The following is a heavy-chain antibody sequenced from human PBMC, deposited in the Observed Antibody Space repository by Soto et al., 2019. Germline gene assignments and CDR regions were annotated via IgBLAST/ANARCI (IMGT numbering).Heavy chain of an antibody. J-gene: IGHJ6*02. CDR3: VKGADSSGWYDYWSQGTLVTVSSGMDV. CDR1: GFTFSNSG. D-gene: IGHD6-13*01. Sequence: PGGSLRLSCSASGFTFSNSGMHWVRQAPGKGLEYVSAISRNGGSTYYADSVKGRFTISRDNSKNTLYLQMSSLRSEDAAVYYCVKGADSSGWYDYWSQGTLVTVSSGMDVWGQGTTVTVSS. CDR2: ISRNGGST. V-gene: IGHV3-64D*08.